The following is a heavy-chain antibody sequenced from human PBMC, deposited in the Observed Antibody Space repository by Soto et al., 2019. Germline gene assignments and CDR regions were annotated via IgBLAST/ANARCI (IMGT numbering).Heavy chain of an antibody. CDR3: ARNWDSSQXXXXXX. V-gene: IGHV1-18*01. CDR1: GYRFSSYG. J-gene: IGHJ1*01. D-gene: IGHD6-13*01. Sequence: QVQLEQSGAEVKKPGASVKVSCKASGYRFSSYGTNWVRQAPGQGLEWIGWISAYTGTANYAQKFQGRVTXXXXTXXXXXXXXXXXXXXXDXAVYYCARNWDSSQXXXXXXWGQXTLV. CDR2: ISAYTGTA.